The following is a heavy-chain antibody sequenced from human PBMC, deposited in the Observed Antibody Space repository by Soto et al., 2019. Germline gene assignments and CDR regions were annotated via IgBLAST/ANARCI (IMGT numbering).Heavy chain of an antibody. CDR3: ARAGVAARNWFDP. CDR1: GGXISSGGYY. J-gene: IGHJ5*02. CDR2: IYYSGST. Sequence: SEXLSXTCTVSGGXISSGGYYWSWIRQHPGKCLEWIGYIYYSGSTYYNPSLKSRVTISVDTSKNQFSLKLSSVTAADTAVYYCARAGVAARNWFDPWGQGTLVTVSS. D-gene: IGHD2-15*01. V-gene: IGHV4-31*03.